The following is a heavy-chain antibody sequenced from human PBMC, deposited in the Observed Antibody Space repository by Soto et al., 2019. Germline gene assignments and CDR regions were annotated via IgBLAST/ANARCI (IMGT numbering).Heavy chain of an antibody. J-gene: IGHJ5*01. Sequence: SETLSLTCTVSGGSMNDYYWSWIRQPAGKGLEWIGRIFTSGNTKYNPSLKSRVTISQDTSSNQFSLTMNSVSASDTAVYYCARVWGPYWFDSWGHGILVTVSS. CDR2: IFTSGNT. CDR1: GGSMNDYY. CDR3: ARVWGPYWFDS. D-gene: IGHD3-16*01. V-gene: IGHV4-4*07.